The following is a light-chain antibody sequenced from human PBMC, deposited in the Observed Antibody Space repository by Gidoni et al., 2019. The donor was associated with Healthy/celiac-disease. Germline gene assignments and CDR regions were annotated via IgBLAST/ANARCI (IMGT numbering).Light chain of an antibody. J-gene: IGKJ4*01. CDR1: QGISSY. CDR3: QQLNSYPLT. V-gene: IGKV1-9*01. CDR2: AAS. Sequence: IQLTQSASSLSASVGDRVTITCRASQGISSYLAWYQQKPGKAPKLLIYAASTLQSGVPSRFSGSGSGTAFILTISSLQPEDFATYYCQQLNSYPLTFGGGIKVEIK.